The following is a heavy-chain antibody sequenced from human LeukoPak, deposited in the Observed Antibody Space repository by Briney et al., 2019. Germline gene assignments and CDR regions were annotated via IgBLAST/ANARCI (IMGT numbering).Heavy chain of an antibody. D-gene: IGHD5-12*01. CDR2: IYSGGST. V-gene: IGHV3-66*01. J-gene: IGHJ4*02. Sequence: GGSLRLSCAASEFSVGSNYMTWVRQAPRKGLEWVSLIYSGGSTYYADSVKGRFTISRDNSKNALYLQMNSRRAEDTAVYYCARGPSGYRNTGGQGTLVTVSS. CDR1: EFSVGSNY. CDR3: ARGPSGYRNT.